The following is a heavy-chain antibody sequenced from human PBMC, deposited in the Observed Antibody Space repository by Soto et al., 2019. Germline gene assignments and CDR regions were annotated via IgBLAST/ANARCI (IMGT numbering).Heavy chain of an antibody. CDR2: MNPNSGNT. V-gene: IGHV1-8*01. J-gene: IGHJ5*02. D-gene: IGHD2-15*01. CDR1: GYTFTSYD. Sequence: ASVKVSCKASGYTFTSYDINWVRQATGQGLEWMGWMNPNSGNTGYAQKFQGRVTMTRNTSISTAYMELSSLRSEDTAVYYCARRGVGYCSGGSCYSGKNWFDPWGQGTLVTVSS. CDR3: ARRGVGYCSGGSCYSGKNWFDP.